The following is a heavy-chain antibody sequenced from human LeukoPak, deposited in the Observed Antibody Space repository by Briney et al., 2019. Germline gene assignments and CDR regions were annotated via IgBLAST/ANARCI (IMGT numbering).Heavy chain of an antibody. CDR1: GGSISSYY. J-gene: IGHJ2*01. CDR2: IYYSGST. V-gene: IGHV4-59*01. D-gene: IGHD5-24*01. CDR3: ARVFPLQSPLHQRYFDL. Sequence: PSETLSLTCTVSGGSISSYYWSWLRQPTGKGLEWLGYIYYSGSTNYNPSLKSRVTISVDTSKNQFSLKLSSVTAADTAVYYCARVFPLQSPLHQRYFDLWGRGTLVTVSS.